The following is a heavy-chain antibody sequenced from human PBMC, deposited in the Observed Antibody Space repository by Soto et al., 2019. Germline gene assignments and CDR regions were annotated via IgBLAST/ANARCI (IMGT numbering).Heavy chain of an antibody. Sequence: GESLKISCQGSGYSFSSYWIAWVRQMPGKGLEWMGIISPGDSDTRYSPSFQGQVTISADKSISTAYLQWSSLKASDTAMYYCARILYDFWSGYLGNYYYYGMDVWGQGTTVTVSS. V-gene: IGHV5-51*01. CDR3: ARILYDFWSGYLGNYYYYGMDV. D-gene: IGHD3-3*01. J-gene: IGHJ6*02. CDR1: GYSFSSYW. CDR2: ISPGDSDT.